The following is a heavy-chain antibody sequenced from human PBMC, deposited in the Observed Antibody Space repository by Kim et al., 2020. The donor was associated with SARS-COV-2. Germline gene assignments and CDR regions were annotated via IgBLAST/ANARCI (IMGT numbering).Heavy chain of an antibody. J-gene: IGHJ6*02. CDR1: GGSISSYY. D-gene: IGHD6-13*01. CDR3: ARVPVEWGSSSSYYYYGMDV. V-gene: IGHV4-59*13. Sequence: SETLSLTCTVSGGSISSYYWSWIRQPPGKGLEWIGYIYYSGSTNYNPSLKSRVTISVDTSKNQFSLKLSSVTAADTAVYYCARVPVEWGSSSSYYYYGMDVWGQGTTVTVSS. CDR2: IYYSGST.